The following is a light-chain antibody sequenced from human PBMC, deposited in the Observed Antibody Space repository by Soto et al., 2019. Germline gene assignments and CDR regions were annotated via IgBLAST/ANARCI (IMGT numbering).Light chain of an antibody. CDR3: LQYSTWPPLYT. CDR2: DAS. V-gene: IGKV3-15*01. J-gene: IGKJ2*01. Sequence: EIVMTQSPAALSVSLGERVSLTCRASQAVSSYLAWYQQKPGQAPRLLMSDASTRATDSPDRFSGSGSGTDFNLTISSLQSSDLAVYYCLQYSTWPPLYTFGQGTKLEIK. CDR1: QAVSSY.